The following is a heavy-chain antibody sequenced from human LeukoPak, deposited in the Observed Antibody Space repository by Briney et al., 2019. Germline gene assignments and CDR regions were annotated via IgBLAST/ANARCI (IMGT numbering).Heavy chain of an antibody. D-gene: IGHD3-16*01. CDR2: WNGGST. V-gene: IGHV3-20*03. CDR3: ARVLRGSKQAFDY. J-gene: IGHJ4*02. Sequence: WNGGSTGYADSVKGRFTISRDNAKNSLYLQMNSLRAEDTALYYCARVLRGSKQAFDYWGQGTLVTVSS.